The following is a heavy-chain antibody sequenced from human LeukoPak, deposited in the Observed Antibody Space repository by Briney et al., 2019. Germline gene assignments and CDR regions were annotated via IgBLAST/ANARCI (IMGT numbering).Heavy chain of an antibody. CDR1: GFSFSEYG. D-gene: IGHD2-15*01. CDR3: ARDRCSGGRCYSLSVGHMDV. CDR2: ITESGGTT. V-gene: IGHV3-23*01. J-gene: IGHJ6*03. Sequence: GGSLRLSCVASGFSFSEYGISWVRQAPGKRLEWVSAITESGGTTYYADSVKGRFTISRDNSKNTLFLQMNSLRAEDTALYYCARDRCSGGRCYSLSVGHMDVWGKGTTVTVSS.